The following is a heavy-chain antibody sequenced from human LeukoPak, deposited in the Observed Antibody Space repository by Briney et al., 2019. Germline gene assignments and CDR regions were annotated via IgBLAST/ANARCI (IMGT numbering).Heavy chain of an antibody. V-gene: IGHV3-23*01. CDR3: AIDPNWGIHY. CDR2: IGGSGGDI. J-gene: IGHJ4*02. Sequence: GGSLRLSCAASGFTFSTYTMYWVRQPPGKGLGWVSIIGGSGGDIHYADSVKGRFTISRDNSKNTLYLQMNSLRVEDTAIYYCAIDPNWGIHYWGQGVLVTVSS. D-gene: IGHD7-27*01. CDR1: GFTFSTYT.